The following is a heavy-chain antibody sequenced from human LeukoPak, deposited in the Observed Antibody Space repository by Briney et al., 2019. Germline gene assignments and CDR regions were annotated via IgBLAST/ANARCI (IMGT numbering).Heavy chain of an antibody. CDR1: GFTASSNY. CDR3: ARDPHTMIVVAADAFDI. J-gene: IGHJ3*02. D-gene: IGHD3-22*01. Sequence: GGSLRLSCAASGFTASSNYMSWVRQAPGKGLEWVSVIYSGGSTYYADSVKGRFTISRDNSKNTLYLQMNSLRAEDTAVYYCARDPHTMIVVAADAFDIWGQGTMVTVSS. CDR2: IYSGGST. V-gene: IGHV3-66*01.